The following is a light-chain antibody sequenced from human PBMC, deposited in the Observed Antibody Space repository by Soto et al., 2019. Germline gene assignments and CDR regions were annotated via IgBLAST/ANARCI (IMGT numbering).Light chain of an antibody. Sequence: QSALTQPPSASGSPGQSVTITCSGTSSDVGEENYVSWYQQHPGKVPKLILHEVSKRPSGVPDRFSGSRSGNTASLTVSGLQAEDEADYYCSSFAGSPVVFGGGTKVTVL. CDR1: SSDVGEENY. CDR2: EVS. V-gene: IGLV2-8*01. CDR3: SSFAGSPVV. J-gene: IGLJ2*01.